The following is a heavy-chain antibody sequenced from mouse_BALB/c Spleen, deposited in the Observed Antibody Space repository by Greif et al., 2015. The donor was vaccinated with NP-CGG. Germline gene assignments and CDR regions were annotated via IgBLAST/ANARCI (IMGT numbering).Heavy chain of an antibody. Sequence: QVQLKQSGAELAKPGASVKMSCKASGYTFTSYWMHWVKQRPGQGLEWIGYINPSTGYTQYNQKFKDKATLTADKSSSTAYMQLSSLTSEDSAVYYCARRTQHSDYWGQGTTLTVSS. CDR3: ARRTQHSDY. V-gene: IGHV1-7*01. J-gene: IGHJ2*01. CDR2: INPSTGYT. CDR1: GYTFTSYW. D-gene: IGHD6-1*01.